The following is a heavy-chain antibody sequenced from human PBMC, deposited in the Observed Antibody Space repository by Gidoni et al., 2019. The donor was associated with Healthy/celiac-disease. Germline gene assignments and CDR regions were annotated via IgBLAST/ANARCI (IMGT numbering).Heavy chain of an antibody. V-gene: IGHV3-11*01. Sequence: QVQLVESGGGFVKPGGSLTLSCAASGFTFSDYYMSCIRKAPGKGLEWVSYISSSGSTIYYADSGKGRFTISRDNAKNSLYLQMNSLRAEDTAVYYCARAPTIFDAFDIWGQGTMVTVSS. CDR1: GFTFSDYY. J-gene: IGHJ3*02. D-gene: IGHD3-3*01. CDR2: ISSSGSTI. CDR3: ARAPTIFDAFDI.